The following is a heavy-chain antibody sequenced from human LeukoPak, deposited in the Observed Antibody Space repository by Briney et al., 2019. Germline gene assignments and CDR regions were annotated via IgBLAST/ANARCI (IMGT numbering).Heavy chain of an antibody. J-gene: IGHJ6*02. D-gene: IGHD3-22*01. CDR2: INPNSGGT. Sequence: ASVKVSCKSSGYTFTDYFVHWVRQAPGQGLEWMGWINPNSGGTEYAQKFLGRVTMTRDTSISTAYMELSRLRSDDTAVYFCAREYYYDSSGYSVDYYYYGMDVWGQGTTVTVSS. CDR1: GYTFTDYF. CDR3: AREYYYDSSGYSVDYYYYGMDV. V-gene: IGHV1-2*02.